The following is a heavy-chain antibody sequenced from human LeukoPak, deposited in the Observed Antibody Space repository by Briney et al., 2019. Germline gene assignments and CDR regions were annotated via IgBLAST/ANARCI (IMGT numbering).Heavy chain of an antibody. V-gene: IGHV4-39*01. CDR2: IYFSGGT. CDR1: GDSISSSNCY. J-gene: IGHJ6*03. D-gene: IGHD3-10*01. Sequence: PSETLSLTCTVSGDSISSSNCYWGWIRQPPGKGLEWIGSIYFSGGTYYNASLKSRVTISVDTSKNQFSLKLSSVTAADTAVYYCARVDHYGSGSYYNSNYYMDVRGKGTTVTISS. CDR3: ARVDHYGSGSYYNSNYYMDV.